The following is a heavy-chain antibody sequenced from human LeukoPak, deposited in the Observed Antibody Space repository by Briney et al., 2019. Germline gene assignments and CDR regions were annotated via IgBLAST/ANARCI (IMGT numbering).Heavy chain of an antibody. CDR2: IYSGGST. V-gene: IGHV3-53*01. J-gene: IGHJ4*02. D-gene: IGHD1-26*01. CDR3: ARDRRSGSYSPFDY. Sequence: GGSLRLSCAASRFTVSSNYMSWVRQAPGKGLEWVSVIYSGGSTYYADSVKGRFTISRDNSKNTLYLQMNSLRAEDTAVYYCARDRRSGSYSPFDYWGQGTLVTVSS. CDR1: RFTVSSNY.